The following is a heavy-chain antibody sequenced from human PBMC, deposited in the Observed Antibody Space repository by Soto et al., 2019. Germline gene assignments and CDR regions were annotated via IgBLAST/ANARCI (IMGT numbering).Heavy chain of an antibody. J-gene: IGHJ4*02. D-gene: IGHD2-2*02. Sequence: SETLSLTCAVSGYSISSGYYGGWIRQPPGKGLEWIGSIYHSGSTYYNPSLKSRITISVDTSKEQFSLKLTSVTAADTAVYYCARSNTDDKYYFDFWGQGSLVTVSS. CDR3: ARSNTDDKYYFDF. CDR2: IYHSGST. V-gene: IGHV4-38-2*01. CDR1: GYSISSGYY.